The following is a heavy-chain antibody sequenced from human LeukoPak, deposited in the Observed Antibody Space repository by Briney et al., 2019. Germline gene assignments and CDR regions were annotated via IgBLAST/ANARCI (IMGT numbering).Heavy chain of an antibody. CDR1: GFTFSSYA. CDR2: ISGSGGST. Sequence: PGGSLRLSCAASGFTFSSYAMSWVRQAPGKGLEWVSAISGSGGSTYYAASVKGRFTISRDNSKNTMYLQMNSLRAENTAVYYCAKVASSVPDFDYWGQGTLVSVSS. CDR3: AKVASSVPDFDY. D-gene: IGHD2-2*01. J-gene: IGHJ4*02. V-gene: IGHV3-23*01.